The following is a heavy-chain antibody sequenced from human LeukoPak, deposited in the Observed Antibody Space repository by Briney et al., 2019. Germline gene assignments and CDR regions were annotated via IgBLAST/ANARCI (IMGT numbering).Heavy chain of an antibody. CDR3: AREVVLMVYADPDYYHYYMDV. D-gene: IGHD2-8*01. V-gene: IGHV1-69*05. Sequence: ASVKVSCKASGGTFSSYAISWVRQAPGQGLEWMGRIIPIFGTANYAQKFQGRVTITTDESTSTAYMELSSLRSEDTAVYYCAREVVLMVYADPDYYHYYMDVWGKGTTVTVSS. CDR1: GGTFSSYA. CDR2: IIPIFGTA. J-gene: IGHJ6*03.